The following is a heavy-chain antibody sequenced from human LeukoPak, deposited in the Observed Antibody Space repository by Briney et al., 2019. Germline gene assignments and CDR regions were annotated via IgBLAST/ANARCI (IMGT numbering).Heavy chain of an antibody. CDR2: IKPDGSDT. J-gene: IGHJ6*02. CDR3: AKGDYYDILTGYYTNYYYYGMDV. CDR1: GFIFSSYW. Sequence: GGSLRLSCAASGFIFSSYWMTWVRQAPGKGLEWVANIKPDGSDTYSMDSVKGRFTISRDNSKNTLYLQMNSLRAEDTAVYYCAKGDYYDILTGYYTNYYYYGMDVWGQGTTVTVSS. D-gene: IGHD3-9*01. V-gene: IGHV3-7*03.